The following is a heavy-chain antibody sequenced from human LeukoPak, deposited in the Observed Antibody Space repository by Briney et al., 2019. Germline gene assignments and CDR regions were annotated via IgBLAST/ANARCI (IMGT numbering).Heavy chain of an antibody. V-gene: IGHV3-66*02. Sequence: PGGSLRLSCAASGFTVSSNYTSWVRQAPGKGLEWVSVIYSGGSTYYADSVKGRFTISRDNSKNTLYLQMNSLRAEDTAVYYCASGDFWSGYYTGFMPDPWGQGTLVTVSS. D-gene: IGHD3-3*01. CDR2: IYSGGST. CDR1: GFTVSSNY. CDR3: ASGDFWSGYYTGFMPDP. J-gene: IGHJ5*02.